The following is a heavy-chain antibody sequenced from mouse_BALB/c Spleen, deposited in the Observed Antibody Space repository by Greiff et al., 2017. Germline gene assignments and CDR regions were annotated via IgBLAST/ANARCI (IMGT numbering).Heavy chain of an antibody. Sequence: VMLVESGPGLVQPSQSLSITCTVSGFSLTSYGVHWVRQSPGKGLEWLGVIWSGGSTDYNAAFISRLSISKDNSKSQVFFKMNSLQANDTAIYYCARKWLRRAPYAMDYWGQGTSVTVSS. J-gene: IGHJ4*01. D-gene: IGHD2-2*01. CDR1: GFSLTSYG. CDR3: ARKWLRRAPYAMDY. V-gene: IGHV2-2*02. CDR2: IWSGGST.